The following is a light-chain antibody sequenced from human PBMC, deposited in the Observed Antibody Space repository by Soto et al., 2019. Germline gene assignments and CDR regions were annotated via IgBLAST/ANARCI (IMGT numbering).Light chain of an antibody. CDR2: HNN. CDR3: QSRDSSLSSSWV. CDR1: SSNIGADFD. Sequence: QSVLTQPASVSGAPGQRVTISCTGSSSNIGADFDVHWYQHLPGTAPKLLISHNNNRPSGVPDRFSGSKSGTSASLAITGLQADDEAVYYCQSRDSSLSSSWVFGGGTKVTVL. J-gene: IGLJ3*02. V-gene: IGLV1-40*01.